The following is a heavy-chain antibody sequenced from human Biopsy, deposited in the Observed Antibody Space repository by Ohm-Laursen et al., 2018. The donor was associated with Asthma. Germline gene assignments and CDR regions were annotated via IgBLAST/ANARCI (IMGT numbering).Heavy chain of an antibody. CDR2: VNTGNGDT. J-gene: IGHJ3*01. D-gene: IGHD3-9*01. CDR3: AKTYYDFLTGQVKDVFGV. Sequence: ASVKASCKASGYNFISFAIHWVRQDPGQRLEWMGWVNTGNGDTKYSQKFQGRATITRDTSASTTYMELGSLRSEDTATYYCAKTYYDFLTGQVKDVFGVWGQGTMVTVSS. V-gene: IGHV1-3*04. CDR1: GYNFISFA.